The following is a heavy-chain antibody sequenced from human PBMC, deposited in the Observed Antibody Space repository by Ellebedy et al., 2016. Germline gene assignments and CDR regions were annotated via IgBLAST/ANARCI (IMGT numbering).Heavy chain of an antibody. CDR2: ISGDGGST. J-gene: IGHJ4*02. Sequence: GESLKISXATSGFTFRNFFMSWVRQTPGKGLEWVATISGDGGSTNFADSVKGRFTISRDNSKNTVYLQMHSLRVDDTAVYYCRPGHYSDSWGQGTLVTVSS. CDR1: GFTFRNFF. V-gene: IGHV3-23*01. D-gene: IGHD1-14*01. CDR3: RPGHYSDS.